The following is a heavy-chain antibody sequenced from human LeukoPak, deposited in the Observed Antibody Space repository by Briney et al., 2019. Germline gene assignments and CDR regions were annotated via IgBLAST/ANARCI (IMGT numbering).Heavy chain of an antibody. J-gene: IGHJ4*02. Sequence: PGGSLRLSCAASGFTFTSHAMSWVRHAPGKGLECVSAISGSGGRTYYADSVRGWFTISRDNSKSTLFLLMNSLRAEERAVYYCAKDPRVGSRVATPCHWGRGTLVTVSS. D-gene: IGHD5-24*01. V-gene: IGHV3-23*01. CDR3: AKDPRVGSRVATPCH. CDR2: ISGSGGRT. CDR1: GFTFTSHA.